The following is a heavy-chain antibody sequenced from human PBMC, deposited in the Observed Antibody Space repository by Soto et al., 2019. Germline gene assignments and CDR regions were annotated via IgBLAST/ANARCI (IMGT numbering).Heavy chain of an antibody. CDR2: IIPILGIA. J-gene: IGHJ6*02. Sequence: QVQLVQSGAEVKKPGSSVKVSCKASVGTFSSYTISWVRQAPGQGLDWMRRIIPILGIANYAQKFQSRVRITADKPTSTAYMELSSPRSEDTAVYYCASGYSDRALRTYYYYGMDVWGQGTTVTVSS. V-gene: IGHV1-69*02. CDR3: ASGYSDRALRTYYYYGMDV. CDR1: VGTFSSYT. D-gene: IGHD5-18*01.